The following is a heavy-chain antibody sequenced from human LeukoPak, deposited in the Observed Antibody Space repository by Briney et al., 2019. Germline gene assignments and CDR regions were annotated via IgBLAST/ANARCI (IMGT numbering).Heavy chain of an antibody. CDR2: IASDGSST. CDR1: RFTLSSYW. Sequence: GGSLRLSCAASRFTLSSYWMNWVRQAPGKGRVWVSRIASDGSSTTYADSVKGRFSISRDNAKNTLYLQMNSLRVEDTAVYYCARGRPHGNDYWGQGTLVTVSS. J-gene: IGHJ4*02. CDR3: ARGRPHGNDY. D-gene: IGHD4-23*01. V-gene: IGHV3-74*01.